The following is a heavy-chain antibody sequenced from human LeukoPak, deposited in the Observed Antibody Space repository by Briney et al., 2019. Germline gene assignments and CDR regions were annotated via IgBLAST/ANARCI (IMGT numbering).Heavy chain of an antibody. CDR2: IKHDGSED. J-gene: IGHJ4*02. CDR3: ARVRGSYFPVFDY. CDR1: GFTFSNYW. D-gene: IGHD1-26*01. V-gene: IGHV3-7*01. Sequence: GGSLRLSCAASGFTFSNYWMTWVRQAPGKGLEWVANIKHDGSEDYYLDSVKGRFTISRDNAKSSLYLQMNSLRAEDTAVYYCARVRGSYFPVFDYWGQGTLVTVSS.